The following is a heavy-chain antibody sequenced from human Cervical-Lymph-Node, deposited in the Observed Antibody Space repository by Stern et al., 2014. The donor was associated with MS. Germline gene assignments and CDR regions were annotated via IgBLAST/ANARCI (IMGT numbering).Heavy chain of an antibody. J-gene: IGHJ4*02. CDR3: ARDYYDSSGFDY. CDR1: GGTFSSYT. CDR2: IIPILGIA. Sequence: QVQLGQSGAEVKKPGSSVKVSCKASGGTFSSYTISWVRQAPGQGLEWMGRIIPILGIANYAQKFQGRVTITADKSTSTAYMELSSLRSEDTAVYYCARDYYDSSGFDYWGQGTLVTVSS. V-gene: IGHV1-69*08. D-gene: IGHD3-22*01.